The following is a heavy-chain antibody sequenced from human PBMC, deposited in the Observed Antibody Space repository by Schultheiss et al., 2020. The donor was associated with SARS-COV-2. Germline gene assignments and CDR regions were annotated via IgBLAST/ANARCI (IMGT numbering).Heavy chain of an antibody. Sequence: GESLKISCKGSGNSFNNYWIGWVRQMPGKGLEWMGIIYPGDSDTRYSPSFQGQVTISADKSISTAYLQWSSLKASDTAMYYCARSLWFRDGRLGHYYSMDVWGQGTTVTVSS. J-gene: IGHJ6*02. V-gene: IGHV5-51*01. D-gene: IGHD3-10*01. CDR3: ARSLWFRDGRLGHYYSMDV. CDR1: GNSFNNYW. CDR2: IYPGDSDT.